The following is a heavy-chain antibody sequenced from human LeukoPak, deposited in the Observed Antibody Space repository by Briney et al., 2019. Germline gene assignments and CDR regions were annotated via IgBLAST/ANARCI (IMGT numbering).Heavy chain of an antibody. CDR2: IWYDGSNK. V-gene: IGHV3-33*01. D-gene: IGHD3-10*01. Sequence: PGGSLRLSCAASGFTFSSYGMHWVRQAPGKELEWVAVIWYDGSNKYYADSVKGRFTISRDNSKNTLYLQMNSLRAEDTAVYYCAREYGSGSYGPEYYFDYWGQGTLVTVSS. CDR1: GFTFSSYG. J-gene: IGHJ4*02. CDR3: AREYGSGSYGPEYYFDY.